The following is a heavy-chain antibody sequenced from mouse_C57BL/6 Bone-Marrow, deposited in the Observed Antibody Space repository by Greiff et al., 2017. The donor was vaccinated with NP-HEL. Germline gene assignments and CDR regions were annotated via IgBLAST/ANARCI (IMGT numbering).Heavy chain of an antibody. CDR1: GYAFTNYL. V-gene: IGHV1-54*01. CDR2: INPGSGGT. Sequence: VQGVESGAELVRPGTSVKVSCKASGYAFTNYLIEWVKQRPGQGLEWIGVINPGSGGTNYNEKFKGKATLTADKSSSTAYMQLSSLTSEDSAVYFCARCPSYYGNTYAMDYWGQGTSVTVSS. D-gene: IGHD2-10*01. CDR3: ARCPSYYGNTYAMDY. J-gene: IGHJ4*01.